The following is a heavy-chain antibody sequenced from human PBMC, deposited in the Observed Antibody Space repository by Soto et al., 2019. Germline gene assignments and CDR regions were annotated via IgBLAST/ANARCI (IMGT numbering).Heavy chain of an antibody. J-gene: IGHJ6*02. D-gene: IGHD3-10*01. CDR2: ISSSSSYI. CDR3: ARDLPALRGSYYPKGMDV. CDR1: GFTFSSYS. Sequence: EVQLVESGGGLVKPGGSLRLSCAASGFTFSSYSMNWVRQAPGKGLEWVSSISSSSSYIYYADSVKGRFTISRDNAKNSLYLQMNSLRAEDTAVYYCARDLPALRGSYYPKGMDVWGQGTTVTVSS. V-gene: IGHV3-21*01.